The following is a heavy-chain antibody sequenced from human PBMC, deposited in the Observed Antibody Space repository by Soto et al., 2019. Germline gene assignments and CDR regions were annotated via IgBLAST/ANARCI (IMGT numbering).Heavy chain of an antibody. V-gene: IGHV4-30-4*01. Sequence: SETLSLTCTVSGGSINSGDYYWTWVRQPPGKGLEWIGNIFHSGSTYYTPSLQSRVTISLDTSKNHFSLKLSSVTPADTAVYYCARDRYYGSATYYNFYSGMDVWGQGPTLTVSS. CDR3: ARDRYYGSATYYNFYSGMDV. D-gene: IGHD3-10*01. CDR2: IFHSGST. J-gene: IGHJ6*02. CDR1: GGSINSGDYY.